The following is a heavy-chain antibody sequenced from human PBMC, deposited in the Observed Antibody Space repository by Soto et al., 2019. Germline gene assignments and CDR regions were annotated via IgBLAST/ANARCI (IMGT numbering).Heavy chain of an antibody. V-gene: IGHV1-8*01. CDR3: ARVVIVAPGFDAFDI. CDR2: MNPNSGNT. J-gene: IGHJ3*02. Sequence: ASVKVACKASGYTFTSYDINWVRQATGQGLEWMGWMNPNSGNTGYAQKFQGRVTMTRNTSISTAYMELSSLRSEDTAVYYCARVVIVAPGFDAFDIWGQGTMVTVSS. D-gene: IGHD3-16*02. CDR1: GYTFTSYD.